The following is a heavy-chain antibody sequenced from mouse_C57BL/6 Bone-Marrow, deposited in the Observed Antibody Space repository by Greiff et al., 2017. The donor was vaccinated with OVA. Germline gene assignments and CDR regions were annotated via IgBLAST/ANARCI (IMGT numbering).Heavy chain of an antibody. V-gene: IGHV14-4*01. CDR3: TSYGNSDY. J-gene: IGHJ2*01. Sequence: EVQGVESGAELVRPGASVKLSCTASGFNIKDDYMHWVKQRPEQGLEWIGWIDPENGDTEYASKFQGKATITADTSSNTAYLQLSSLTSEDTAVYYCTSYGNSDYWGQGTTLTVSS. CDR1: GFNIKDDY. CDR2: IDPENGDT. D-gene: IGHD2-1*01.